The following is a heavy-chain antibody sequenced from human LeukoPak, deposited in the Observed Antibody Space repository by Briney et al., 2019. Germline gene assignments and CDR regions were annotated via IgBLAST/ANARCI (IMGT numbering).Heavy chain of an antibody. Sequence: GGSLRLSCAASGFTFSSYAMSWVRQAPGKGLEWVSVISGSGTNTDYADPVKGRFTISRDNSKNTLYLQMNSLRAEDTAVYYCAKQSAPVLPGARFDYWGQGTLVTVS. CDR2: ISGSGTNT. CDR1: GFTFSSYA. V-gene: IGHV3-23*01. D-gene: IGHD2-2*01. CDR3: AKQSAPVLPGARFDY. J-gene: IGHJ4*02.